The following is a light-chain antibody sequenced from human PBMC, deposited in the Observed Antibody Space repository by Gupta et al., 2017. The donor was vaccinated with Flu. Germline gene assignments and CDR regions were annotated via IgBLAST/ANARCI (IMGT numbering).Light chain of an antibody. J-gene: IGKJ5*01. CDR2: LGS. V-gene: IGKV2-28*01. Sequence: VTPGETAFICCSTSQGRRNRNGYKYLDWFLQKPGQAPQLLIYLGSRRAYGVPDRFSGSGSGTDFTLKISRGEAEDVGVYYCMQQLQTPITFGQGTLVEIK. CDR1: QGRRNRNGYKY. CDR3: MQQLQTPIT.